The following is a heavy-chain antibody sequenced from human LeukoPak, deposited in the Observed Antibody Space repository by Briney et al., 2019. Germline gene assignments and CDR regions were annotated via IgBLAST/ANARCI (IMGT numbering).Heavy chain of an antibody. J-gene: IGHJ6*01. V-gene: IGHV4-4*07. D-gene: IGHD5-18*01. CDR1: GHSISSYY. Sequence: SETLSLTCTVSGHSISSYYARWIRHPAGKGLEWVGRIYTSGSTNYNPSLKSRVTMSVDPSKNQFALKLSSVTAADTAVYYCARGGYSYYYYGMDVWGQGTTVTVYS. CDR3: ARGGYSYYYYGMDV. CDR2: IYTSGST.